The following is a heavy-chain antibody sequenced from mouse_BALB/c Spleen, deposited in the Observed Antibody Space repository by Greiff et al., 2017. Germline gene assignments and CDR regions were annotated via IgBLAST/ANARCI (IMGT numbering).Heavy chain of an antibody. CDR1: GYSITSDYA. CDR2: ISYSGST. J-gene: IGHJ4*01. D-gene: IGHD1-1*01. V-gene: IGHV3-2*02. CDR3: ARDYYYGTVGYYAMDY. Sequence: DVKLQESGPGLVKHSQSLSLTCTVTGYSITSDYAWNWIRQFPGNKLEWMGYISYSGSTSYNPSLKSRISITRDTSKNQFFLQLNSVTTEETATYYCARDYYYGTVGYYAMDYWGQGTSVTVSS.